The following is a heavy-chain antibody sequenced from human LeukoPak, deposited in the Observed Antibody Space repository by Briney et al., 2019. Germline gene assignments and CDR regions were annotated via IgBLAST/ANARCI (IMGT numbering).Heavy chain of an antibody. Sequence: SVKVSCKASGYTFTSYAISWVRQAPGQGLEWMGGIIPIFGTANYAQKFQGRVTITADESTSTAYMELSSLRSEDTAVYYCARPGKYCTSIPCSPNDPFAIWGQGTMVTVSS. CDR3: ARPGKYCTSIPCSPNDPFAI. V-gene: IGHV1-69*13. D-gene: IGHD2/OR15-2a*01. CDR1: GYTFTSYA. CDR2: IIPIFGTA. J-gene: IGHJ3*02.